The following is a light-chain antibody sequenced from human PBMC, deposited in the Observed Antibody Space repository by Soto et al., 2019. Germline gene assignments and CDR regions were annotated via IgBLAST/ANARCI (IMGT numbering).Light chain of an antibody. CDR3: QQYSKSPLT. J-gene: IGKJ4*01. V-gene: IGKV3D-20*01. CDR2: DAS. Sequence: EIVLTQSPATLSLSPGERATLSCGASQSVSNNYLAWYQQKPGLAPRLLIYDASSRATGIPDRFSGSGSGTDFTLTISRLEPEDFAVYYCQQYSKSPLTFGGGTRVEIK. CDR1: QSVSNNY.